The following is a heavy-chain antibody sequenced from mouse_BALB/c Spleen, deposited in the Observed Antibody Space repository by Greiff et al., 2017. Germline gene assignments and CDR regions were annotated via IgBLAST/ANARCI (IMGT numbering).Heavy chain of an antibody. CDR2: ISSGGSYT. J-gene: IGHJ2*01. Sequence: EVKLEESGGGLVKPGGSLKLSCAASGFTFSSYTMSWVRQTPEKRLEWVATISSGGSYTYYPDSVKGRFTISRDNAKNTLYLQMSSLKSEDTAMYYCTREKVLYYFDYWGQGTTLTVSS. CDR1: GFTFSSYT. V-gene: IGHV5-6-4*01. CDR3: TREKVLYYFDY.